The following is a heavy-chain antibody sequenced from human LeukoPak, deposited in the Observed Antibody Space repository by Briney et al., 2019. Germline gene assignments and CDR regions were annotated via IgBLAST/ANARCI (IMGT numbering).Heavy chain of an antibody. CDR2: IYTSGIT. CDR1: GCSISNYY. D-gene: IGHD6-13*01. Sequence: SETLSLTCTASGCSISNYYWSWIRQPPGKGLEWIGYIYTSGITNYNPSLKKRVTISVDTTKNQFSLKLSSGTAADTVVYYCARLKGSSSWYYYCYRDVWGKGTTVSVSS. CDR3: ARLKGSSSWYYYCYRDV. J-gene: IGHJ6*03. V-gene: IGHV4-4*09.